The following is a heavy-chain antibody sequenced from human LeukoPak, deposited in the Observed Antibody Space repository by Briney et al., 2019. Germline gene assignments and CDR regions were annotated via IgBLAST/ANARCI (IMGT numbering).Heavy chain of an antibody. CDR1: GFTLSNHW. D-gene: IGHD3-10*01. Sequence: GGSLRLSCAASGFTLSNHWMIWVRQAPGKGLECVANIKQDGTEKYYLDSVKGRFTISRDNAKNSLYPQMNSLRAEDTAVYYCARDVYDSGRGAFDILGQGTMVTVSS. CDR3: ARDVYDSGRGAFDI. J-gene: IGHJ3*02. CDR2: IKQDGTEK. V-gene: IGHV3-7*01.